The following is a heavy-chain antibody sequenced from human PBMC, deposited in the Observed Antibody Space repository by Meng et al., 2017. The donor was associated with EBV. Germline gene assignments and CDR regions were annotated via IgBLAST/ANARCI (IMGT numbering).Heavy chain of an antibody. D-gene: IGHD6-6*01. CDR2: IYWDDDK. J-gene: IGHJ4*02. Sequence: TTLTRSCPTLVKPTQTPTLTCTFSWFALSTRGVGGGWDRQPRGKALEWLAVIYWDDDKRYSQSLKSRLTITKDTSKNQVVLTMTNMDPVDAATYYCAHIIAARPFDYWGQGTLVTVSS. CDR1: WFALSTRGVG. CDR3: AHIIAARPFDY. V-gene: IGHV2-5*02.